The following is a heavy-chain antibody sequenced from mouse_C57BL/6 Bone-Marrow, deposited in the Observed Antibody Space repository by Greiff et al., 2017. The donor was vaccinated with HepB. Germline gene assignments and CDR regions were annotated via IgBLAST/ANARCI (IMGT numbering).Heavy chain of an antibody. CDR2: ISYSGST. J-gene: IGHJ1*03. Sequence: EVKLVESGPGLAKPSQTLSLTCSVTGYSITSDYWNWIRKFPGNKLEYMGYISYSGSTYYNPSLKNRISIIRDTSKNQYYLQLNSVTTEDTATYYYARSRTTVPRYFDVWGTGTTVTVSS. V-gene: IGHV3-8*01. D-gene: IGHD1-1*01. CDR1: GYSITSDY. CDR3: ARSRTTVPRYFDV.